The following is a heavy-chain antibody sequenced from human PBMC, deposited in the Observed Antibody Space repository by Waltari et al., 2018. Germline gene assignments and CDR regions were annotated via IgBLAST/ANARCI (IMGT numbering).Heavy chain of an antibody. CDR3: GDFTAFDY. Sequence: EVQLVESGGGLVKSWGSLRLSCVGHGNTFSTAWMHWVRQAPGKGLEWVGRIKAKPHGGTTVYAAPVQGRYTISRDDSKNTVYLQMNSLKTEDTAIYYCGDFTAFDYWGQGSLVTVSS. CDR2: IKAKPHGGTT. D-gene: IGHD2-8*02. V-gene: IGHV3-15*01. J-gene: IGHJ4*02. CDR1: GNTFSTAW.